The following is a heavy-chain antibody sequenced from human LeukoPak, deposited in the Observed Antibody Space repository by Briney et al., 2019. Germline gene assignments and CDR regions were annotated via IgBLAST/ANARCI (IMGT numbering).Heavy chain of an antibody. V-gene: IGHV4-4*07. Sequence: PSETLSLTCTVPGDSISSYYWSWIRQPAGKGLERIGRIHTSGSTDYNPSLKSRVTISVDTSNNQVSLKMSSLTAADTAVYYCARVNAHNWFDPWGQGALVTVSS. J-gene: IGHJ5*02. CDR1: GDSISSYY. CDR2: IHTSGST. CDR3: ARVNAHNWFDP.